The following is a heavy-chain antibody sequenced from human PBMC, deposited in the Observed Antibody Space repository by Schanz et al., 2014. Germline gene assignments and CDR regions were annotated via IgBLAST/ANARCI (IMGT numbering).Heavy chain of an antibody. Sequence: EVQLLESGGGLVQPGGSLRLSCAASGFTFGDYAMSWVRQAPGKGLEWVSFIYIGGNTYYADSVKGRFTISRDNSKNTVYIQMNSLRAEDTAVYYCARGGPADYFDDWGQGTLVTVSS. CDR1: GFTFGDYA. J-gene: IGHJ4*02. V-gene: IGHV3-66*01. CDR2: IYIGGNT. CDR3: ARGGPADYFDD.